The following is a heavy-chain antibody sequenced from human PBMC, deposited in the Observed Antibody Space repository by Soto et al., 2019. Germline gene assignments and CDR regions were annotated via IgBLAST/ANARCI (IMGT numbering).Heavy chain of an antibody. Sequence: EVQLVESGGGLVQPGVSLRLSCAASGFTFSSYAMHWVRQAPGKGLEYVSAISSKGGSTYYANSVKGRFTISRDNSKNTLYLQLGSLRAEDMAVYYCARGSGSWYGYYYYMDVWGKGTTVTVSS. J-gene: IGHJ6*03. CDR2: ISSKGGST. V-gene: IGHV3-64*01. CDR3: ARGSGSWYGYYYYMDV. D-gene: IGHD6-13*01. CDR1: GFTFSSYA.